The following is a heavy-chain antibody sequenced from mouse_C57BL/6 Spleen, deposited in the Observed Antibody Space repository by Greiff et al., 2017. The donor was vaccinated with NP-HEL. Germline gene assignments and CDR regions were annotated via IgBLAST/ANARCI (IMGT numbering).Heavy chain of an antibody. Sequence: QVQLQQPGAELVKPGASVKLSCKASGYTFTSYWMQWVKQRPGQGLEWIGEIDPSDSYTNYNQKFKGKATLTVDTSSSTAYMQLSSLTSEDSAVYYCARGIYYYGYLDYWGQGTTLTVSS. CDR2: IDPSDSYT. CDR1: GYTFTSYW. J-gene: IGHJ2*01. V-gene: IGHV1-50*01. D-gene: IGHD1-1*01. CDR3: ARGIYYYGYLDY.